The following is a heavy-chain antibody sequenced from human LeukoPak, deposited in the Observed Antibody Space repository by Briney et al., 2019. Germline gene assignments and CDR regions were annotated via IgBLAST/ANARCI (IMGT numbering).Heavy chain of an antibody. CDR2: IYTSGST. V-gene: IGHV4-61*02. CDR1: GGSISSGSYY. D-gene: IGHD2-15*01. Sequence: PSQTLSLTCTVSGGSISSGSYYWSWLRQPAGKGLEWIGRIYTSGSTNYNPSLKSRVTISVDTSKNQFSLKLSSVTAADTAVYYCAAIQGSFDYWGQGAPVIVSS. CDR3: AAIQGSFDY. J-gene: IGHJ4*02.